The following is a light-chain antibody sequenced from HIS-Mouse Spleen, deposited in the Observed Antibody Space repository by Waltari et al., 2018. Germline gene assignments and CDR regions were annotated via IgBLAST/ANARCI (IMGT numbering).Light chain of an antibody. CDR2: KDS. J-gene: IGLJ1*01. CDR3: CSYAGSREV. Sequence: SYELTQPPSVSVSPGQTARITCSGDALPKQYAYWYQQKPGQAPVLVIYKDSERPSGIPERFSGSSSGTTVTLTISGVQAEDEADYYCCSYAGSREVFGTGTKVTVL. CDR1: ALPKQY. V-gene: IGLV3-25*03.